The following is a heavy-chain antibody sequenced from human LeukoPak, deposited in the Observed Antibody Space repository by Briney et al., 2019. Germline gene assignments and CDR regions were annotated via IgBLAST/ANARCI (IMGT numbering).Heavy chain of an antibody. CDR1: GFTFSSYG. CDR2: ISYDGSNK. J-gene: IGHJ4*02. D-gene: IGHD1-26*01. V-gene: IGHV3-30*03. Sequence: TGGSLRLSCAASGFTFSSYGMHWVRQAPDKGLEWVAVISYDGSNKYYADSVKGRFTISRDNSKNTLYLQMNSLRAEDTAVYYCARDGLGAALDYWGQGTLVTVSS. CDR3: ARDGLGAALDY.